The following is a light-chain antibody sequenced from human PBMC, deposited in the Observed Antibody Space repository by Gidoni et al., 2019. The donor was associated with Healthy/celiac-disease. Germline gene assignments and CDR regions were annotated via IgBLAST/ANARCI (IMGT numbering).Light chain of an antibody. Sequence: EIVLTQSPGTLSSSPGERATLSCRASQSVSSSDLAWYQQKPGQAPRLLIYGASSRATGIPDRFSGSGSGTDFTLTISRLEPEDFAVYYCQQYGSSPPWTFGQGTKVEIK. V-gene: IGKV3-20*01. CDR2: GAS. J-gene: IGKJ1*01. CDR3: QQYGSSPPWT. CDR1: QSVSSSD.